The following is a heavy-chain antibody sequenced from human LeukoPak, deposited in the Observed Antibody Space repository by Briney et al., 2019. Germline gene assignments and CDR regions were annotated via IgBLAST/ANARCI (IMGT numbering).Heavy chain of an antibody. CDR2: IYTSGST. V-gene: IGHV4-61*02. Sequence: SETLSLTCTVSGGSISSGSYYWSWIRQPAGKGLEWIGRIYTSGSTNYNPSLKRRVTISVDTSKNQFSLKLSSVTAADTAVYYCARDRRVCSSTSCPRSAFDIWGQGTMVTVSS. J-gene: IGHJ3*02. CDR3: ARDRRVCSSTSCPRSAFDI. CDR1: GGSISSGSYY. D-gene: IGHD2-2*01.